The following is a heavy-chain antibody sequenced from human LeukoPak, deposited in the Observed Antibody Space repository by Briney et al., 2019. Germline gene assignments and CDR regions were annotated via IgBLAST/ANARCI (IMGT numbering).Heavy chain of an antibody. V-gene: IGHV4-4*02. Sequence: SETLSLTCGVSGGSISTTNWWTWVRQPPGEGLEWIGEVHLSGRTHYNPSLESRVTMSVDMSENHISLRLTSVTAADTAVYYCAREGGPYRPLDYSGQGTLVTVPS. CDR2: VHLSGRT. J-gene: IGHJ4*02. CDR3: AREGGPYRPLDY. CDR1: GGSISTTNW.